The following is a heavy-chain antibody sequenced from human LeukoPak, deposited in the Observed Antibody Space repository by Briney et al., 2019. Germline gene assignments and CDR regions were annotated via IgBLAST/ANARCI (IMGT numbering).Heavy chain of an antibody. CDR1: GYTFTSYA. CDR2: INTNTGNP. J-gene: IGHJ1*01. Sequence: ALVKVSCKASGYTFTSYAMNWVRQAPGQGLEWMGWINTNTGNPAYAQGFTGRFVFSLDTSVSTAYLQISSLKAEDTAVYYCARDHQYSSGWYGGDFQHWGQGTLVTVSS. V-gene: IGHV7-4-1*02. CDR3: ARDHQYSSGWYGGDFQH. D-gene: IGHD6-19*01.